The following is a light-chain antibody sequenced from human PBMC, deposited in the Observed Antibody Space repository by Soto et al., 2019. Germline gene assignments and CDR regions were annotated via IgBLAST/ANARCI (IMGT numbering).Light chain of an antibody. CDR3: QQYAVSPET. CDR2: GAS. J-gene: IGKJ1*01. V-gene: IGKV3-20*01. Sequence: IVLTQSPGSLSLSPGDRAALSCRASQSVNRGYLAWYQHRPGQAPRLLIFGASTRAPGVPYRFSGNGSGTDFTLTITRLEPEDFGLYYCQQYAVSPETFGQGTKVEI. CDR1: QSVNRGY.